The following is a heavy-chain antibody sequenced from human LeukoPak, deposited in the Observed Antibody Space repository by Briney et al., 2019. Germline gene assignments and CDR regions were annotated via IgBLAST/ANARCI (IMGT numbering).Heavy chain of an antibody. CDR3: ARPSPRYYYGMDV. Sequence: GGSLRLSCAASGFTFSSFWMSWVRQAPGRGLEWVATMNQDGSERFYVDSVKGRFTISRDNAENSLYLQMNSLRAEDTAVYYCARPSPRYYYGMDVWGQGTTVTVSS. CDR1: GFTFSSFW. CDR2: MNQDGSER. J-gene: IGHJ6*02. V-gene: IGHV3-7*01.